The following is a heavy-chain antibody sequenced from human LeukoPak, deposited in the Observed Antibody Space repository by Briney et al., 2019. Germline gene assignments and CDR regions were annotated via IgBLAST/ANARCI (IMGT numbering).Heavy chain of an antibody. CDR3: AKDPPPIAARPDY. Sequence: GGSLRLSCAASGFTFSSYGMHWVRQAPGKGLEWVAFIRYDGSNKYYADSVKGRFTTSRDNSKNTLYLQMNSLRAEDTAVYYCAKDPPPIAARPDYWGQGTLVTVSS. D-gene: IGHD6-6*01. CDR2: IRYDGSNK. V-gene: IGHV3-30*02. CDR1: GFTFSSYG. J-gene: IGHJ4*02.